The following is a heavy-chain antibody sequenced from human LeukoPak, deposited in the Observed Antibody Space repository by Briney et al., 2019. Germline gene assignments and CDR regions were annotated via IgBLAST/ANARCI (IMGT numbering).Heavy chain of an antibody. CDR2: IYHSGST. J-gene: IGHJ6*03. Sequence: PSETLSLTCAVSGYSISSGYCWGWIRQPPGKGLEWIGSIYHSGSTYYNPSLKSRVTISVDTSKNQFSLKLSSVTAADTAVYYCARGAYSSSSHYYYYYMDVWGKGTTVTVSS. CDR3: ARGAYSSSSHYYYYYMDV. V-gene: IGHV4-38-2*01. CDR1: GYSISSGYC. D-gene: IGHD6-6*01.